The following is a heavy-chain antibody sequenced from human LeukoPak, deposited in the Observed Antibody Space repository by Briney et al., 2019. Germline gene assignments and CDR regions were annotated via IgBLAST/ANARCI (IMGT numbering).Heavy chain of an antibody. J-gene: IGHJ4*01. D-gene: IGHD6-19*01. CDR1: GDYITGYY. CDR2: IYYSGST. Sequence: SETLSLTCSVSGDYITGYYWSWIRQPPGKGLEWIGSIYYSGSTYYNPSLKSRVTISVDTSKNQFSLKLSSVTAADTAVYYCARLGVAVAGMDYFDYWGQGTLVTVSS. V-gene: IGHV4-39*01. CDR3: ARLGVAVAGMDYFDY.